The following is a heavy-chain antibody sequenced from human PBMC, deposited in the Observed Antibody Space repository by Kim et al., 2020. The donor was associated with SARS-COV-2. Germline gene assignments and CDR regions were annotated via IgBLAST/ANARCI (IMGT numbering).Heavy chain of an antibody. J-gene: IGHJ4*02. Sequence: ASVKVSCKASGYTFTSYGISWVRQAPGQGLEWMGWISAYNGNTNYAQKLQGRVTMTTDTSTSTAYMELRSLRSDDTAVYYCPKYGDYGLAADYWGQGTLVTVSS. CDR3: PKYGDYGLAADY. CDR1: GYTFTSYG. D-gene: IGHD4-17*01. CDR2: ISAYNGNT. V-gene: IGHV1-18*01.